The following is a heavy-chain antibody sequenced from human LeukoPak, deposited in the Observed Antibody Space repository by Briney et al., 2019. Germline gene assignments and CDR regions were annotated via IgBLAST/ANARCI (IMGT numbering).Heavy chain of an antibody. CDR3: ARDLFGTRSWCDP. D-gene: IGHD3-3*01. CDR1: GFIFSSYS. J-gene: IGHJ5*02. V-gene: IGHV3-21*01. CDR2: ISSGSSFI. Sequence: PGGSLRLSCEASGFIFSSYSMNWVRQAPGKGLEWVSSISSGSSFIHYADSVKGRFTISRDNAKNSLYLQMNSLTDEDTAVYYCARDLFGTRSWCDPWGQGTLVTVSS.